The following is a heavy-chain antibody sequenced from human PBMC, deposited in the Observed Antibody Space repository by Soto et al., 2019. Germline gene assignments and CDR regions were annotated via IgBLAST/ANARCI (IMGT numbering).Heavy chain of an antibody. CDR2: IYYSGST. CDR1: GGSISSSSYY. D-gene: IGHD3-3*01. CDR3: ARHYYDFWSEGFY. V-gene: IGHV4-39*01. J-gene: IGHJ4*02. Sequence: QLQLQESGPGLVKPSETLSLTCTVSGGSISSSSYYWGWIRQPPGKGLEWIGSIYYSGSTYYNPSLKSRVTISVDTSKNQFSLKLSSVTAADTAVYYCARHYYDFWSEGFYWGQGTLVTVSS.